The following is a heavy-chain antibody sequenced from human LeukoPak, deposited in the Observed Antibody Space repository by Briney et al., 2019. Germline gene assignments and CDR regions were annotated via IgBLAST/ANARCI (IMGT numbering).Heavy chain of an antibody. CDR3: AKEEPTIFGVVIEGPLDY. Sequence: GGSLRLSCAASGFTFSSYAMKWVRQAPGKGLEWVSTISGSGASTYYADSVKGRFTISRDNSKNSLYLQMNSLRTEDTALYYCAKEEPTIFGVVIEGPLDYWGQGTLVTVSS. CDR2: ISGSGAST. V-gene: IGHV3-23*01. CDR1: GFTFSSYA. J-gene: IGHJ4*02. D-gene: IGHD3-3*01.